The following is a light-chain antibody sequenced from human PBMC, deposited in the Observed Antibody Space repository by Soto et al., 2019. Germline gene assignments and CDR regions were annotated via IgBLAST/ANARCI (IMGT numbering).Light chain of an antibody. CDR1: QPVSSNY. J-gene: IGKJ1*01. V-gene: IGKV3-20*01. Sequence: EIVLTQSPGTLALSPRERATLSRSASQPVSSNYLAWYQQKPGQAPRLLIYGASSRATDIPDRFSGSGSGTDFTLTISRLEPDDFAVYYCQQYGASPQTFGQGTKVDIK. CDR2: GAS. CDR3: QQYGASPQT.